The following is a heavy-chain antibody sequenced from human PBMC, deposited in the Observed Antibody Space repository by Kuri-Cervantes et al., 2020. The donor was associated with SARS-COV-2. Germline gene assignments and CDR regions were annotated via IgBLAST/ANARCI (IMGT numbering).Heavy chain of an antibody. V-gene: IGHV4-59*11. CDR1: GGSISSHY. D-gene: IGHD3-3*01. J-gene: IGHJ6*03. Sequence: SETLSLTCTVSGGSISSHYWSWIRQPPGKGLEWIGYIYYSGSTNYNPSLKSRVTISVDTSKNQFSLKLSSVTAADTAVYYCARDPGPHTIFGVVDYYYYMDVWGKGTTVTVSS. CDR3: ARDPGPHTIFGVVDYYYYMDV. CDR2: IYYSGST.